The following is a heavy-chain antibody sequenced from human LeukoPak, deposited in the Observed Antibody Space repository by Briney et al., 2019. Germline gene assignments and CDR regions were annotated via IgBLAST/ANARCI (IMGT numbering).Heavy chain of an antibody. V-gene: IGHV1-2*02. CDR2: INPNSGGT. J-gene: IGHJ4*02. CDR3: ARGTRGSYSSIHD. D-gene: IGHD1-26*01. CDR1: GYTFSYYY. Sequence: ASVKVSCKASGYTFSYYYIHWVRQAPGQGLEWVGWINPNSGGTDSAQKLQGRVTMTRDTSISATYMELRTLTSDDTAVYYCARGTRGSYSSIHDWGQGTLVIVSS.